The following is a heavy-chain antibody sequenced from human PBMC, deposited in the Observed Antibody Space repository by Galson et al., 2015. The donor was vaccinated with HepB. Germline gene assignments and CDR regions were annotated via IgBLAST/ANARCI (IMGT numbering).Heavy chain of an antibody. J-gene: IGHJ5*02. CDR2: ISAYNGNT. CDR1: GYTFTSYG. Sequence: SVKVSCKASGYTFTSYGISWVRQAPGQGLEWMGWISAYNGNTNYAQKLQGRVTMTTDTSTSTAYMELRSLRSDDTAVYYCARDPYCTGGVCSKAFWFDPWGQGTLVTVSS. CDR3: ARDPYCTGGVCSKAFWFDP. V-gene: IGHV1-18*01. D-gene: IGHD2-8*02.